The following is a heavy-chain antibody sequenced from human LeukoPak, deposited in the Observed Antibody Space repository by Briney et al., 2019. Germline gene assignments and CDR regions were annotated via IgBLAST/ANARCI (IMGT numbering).Heavy chain of an antibody. D-gene: IGHD3-3*01. CDR3: ARAGVLRFLRD. Sequence: SETLSLTCTVSGGSISSYYWSWIRQPPGKGLEWIGYIYYSGSTNYNPSLKSRVTISVDTSKNLFSLKLSSVTAADTAVYYCARAGVLRFLRDWGQGTLVTVSS. V-gene: IGHV4-59*01. CDR1: GGSISSYY. CDR2: IYYSGST. J-gene: IGHJ4*02.